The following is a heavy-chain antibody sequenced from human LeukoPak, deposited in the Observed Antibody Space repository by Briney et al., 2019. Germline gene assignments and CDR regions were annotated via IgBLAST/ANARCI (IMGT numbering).Heavy chain of an antibody. J-gene: IGHJ4*02. CDR1: GGSFSGSISSYY. V-gene: IGHV4-61*01. D-gene: IGHD6-13*01. CDR2: IYYSGST. CDR3: ARESAAAGLSYFDY. Sequence: SETLSLTCVVYGGSFSGSISSYYWSWIRQPPGKGLEWIGYIYYSGSTNYNPSLKSRVTISVDTSNNQFSLKLSSVTAADTAVYYCARESAAAGLSYFDYWGQGTLVTVSS.